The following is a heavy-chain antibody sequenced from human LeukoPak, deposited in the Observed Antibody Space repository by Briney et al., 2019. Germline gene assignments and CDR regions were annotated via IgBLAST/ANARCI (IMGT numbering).Heavy chain of an antibody. D-gene: IGHD3-22*01. J-gene: IGHJ4*02. V-gene: IGHV5-51*01. Sequence: GESLKISCKGSGYSFTSYWIGWVRQMPGKGLEWMGIIYPGDSDTRYSPSFQGQVTISADKSISTAYPQWSSLKASDTAMYYCARQGDYYDSRGYFDYWGQGTLVTVSS. CDR2: IYPGDSDT. CDR1: GYSFTSYW. CDR3: ARQGDYYDSRGYFDY.